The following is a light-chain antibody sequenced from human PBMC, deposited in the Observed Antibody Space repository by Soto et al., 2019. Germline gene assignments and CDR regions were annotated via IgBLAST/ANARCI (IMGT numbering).Light chain of an antibody. CDR3: SSYTSSNSYV. V-gene: IGLV2-14*01. CDR2: DVS. J-gene: IGLJ1*01. Sequence: QSVLTQPASVSWSPGQSIAISCTGTSSDVGAYNSVSWYQQYPGKAPKLMIHDVSNRPSGVSDRFSGSKSGNTASLTISGLQAEDEADYYCSSYTSSNSYVFGSGTKVTV. CDR1: SSDVGAYNS.